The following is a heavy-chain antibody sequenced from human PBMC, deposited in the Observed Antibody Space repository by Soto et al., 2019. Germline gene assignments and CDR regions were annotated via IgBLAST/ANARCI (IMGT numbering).Heavy chain of an antibody. V-gene: IGHV1-2*04. CDR1: GYTVTGYY. CDR3: ARDPGYCSSTSCRKANWFDP. CDR2: INPNSGGT. D-gene: IGHD2-2*01. Sequence: QVQLVQSGAEVKKPGASVKVSCKASGYTVTGYYMHWVRQAPGQGLEWMGWINPNSGGTNYAQKFQGWVTMTRDTSISTAYMELSRLRSDDTAVYYCARDPGYCSSTSCRKANWFDPWGQGTLVTVSS. J-gene: IGHJ5*02.